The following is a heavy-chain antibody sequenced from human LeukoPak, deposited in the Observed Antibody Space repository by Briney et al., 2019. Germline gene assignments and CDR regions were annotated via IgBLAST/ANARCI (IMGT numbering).Heavy chain of an antibody. D-gene: IGHD6-13*01. J-gene: IGHJ4*02. CDR1: GFTFSSYW. V-gene: IGHV3-7*01. CDR2: IKQDGREK. CDR3: ATDYSSSWYPGDY. Sequence: GGSLRLSCAASGFTFSSYWMSWVRQAPGRGLEWVANIKQDGREKYYVDSVKGRFTIYRDKAKNSLYLQMNSLRAEDTAVYYCATDYSSSWYPGDYWGQGTLVTVSS.